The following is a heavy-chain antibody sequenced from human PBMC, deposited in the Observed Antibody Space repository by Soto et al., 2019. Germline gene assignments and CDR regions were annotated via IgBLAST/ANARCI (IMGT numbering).Heavy chain of an antibody. CDR3: ARDRSVYCTNGVCAKVYYYYGMDV. CDR2: IYYSGST. CDR1: GGSISSYY. V-gene: IGHV4-59*01. J-gene: IGHJ6*02. Sequence: SETLSLTCTVSGGSISSYYWSWIRQPPGKGLERIGYIYYSGSTNYNPSLKSRVTISVDTSKNQFSLKLSSVTAADTAVYYCARDRSVYCTNGVCAKVYYYYGMDVWGQGTTITVSS. D-gene: IGHD2-8*01.